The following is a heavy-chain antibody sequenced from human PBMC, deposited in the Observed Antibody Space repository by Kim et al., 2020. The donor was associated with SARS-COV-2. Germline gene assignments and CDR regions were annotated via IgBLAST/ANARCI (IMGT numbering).Heavy chain of an antibody. CDR3: ARNYDSSGYYLKSYYFDY. J-gene: IGHJ4*02. D-gene: IGHD3-22*01. CDR1: GGSISSSSYY. V-gene: IGHV4-39*02. Sequence: SETLSLTCTVSGGSISSSSYYWGWIRQPPGKWLEWIGNIYYSGSTYYNPSLKSRVTISVDTSKNHFSLKLNSVTAADTAVYYCARNYDSSGYYLKSYYFDYWGQGTLVTVSS. CDR2: IYYSGST.